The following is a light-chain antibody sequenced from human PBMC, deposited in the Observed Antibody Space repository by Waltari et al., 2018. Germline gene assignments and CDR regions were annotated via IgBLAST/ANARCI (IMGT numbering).Light chain of an antibody. V-gene: IGKV4-1*01. CDR3: QQYYSTPFT. J-gene: IGKJ3*01. CDR1: PSVLYSSNNKNY. Sequence: DIVMTQSPDSLAVSLGERATINCKSSPSVLYSSNNKNYLAWYQQKPGQPPKLLIYWASTRESGVPDRFSGSGSGTDFTLTISSLQAEDVAVYYCQQYYSTPFTFGPGTKVGIK. CDR2: WAS.